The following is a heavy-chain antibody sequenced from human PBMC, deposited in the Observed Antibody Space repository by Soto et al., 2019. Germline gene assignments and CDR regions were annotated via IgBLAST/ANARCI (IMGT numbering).Heavy chain of an antibody. CDR2: IDWDDDK. D-gene: IGHD6-6*01. J-gene: IGHJ6*02. V-gene: IGHV2-70*01. CDR3: ARIPIAARYYYYYGMDV. Sequence: SGPTREPTQTLTLTCTFSGFSLSTSGMCVSWIRQPPGKALEWLALIDWDDDKYYSTSLKTRLTISKDTSKNQVVLTMTNMDPVDTATYYCARIPIAARYYYYYGMDVWGQGTTVTVSS. CDR1: GFSLSTSGMC.